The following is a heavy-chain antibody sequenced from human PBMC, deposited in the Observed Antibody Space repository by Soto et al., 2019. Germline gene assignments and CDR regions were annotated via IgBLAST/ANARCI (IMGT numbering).Heavy chain of an antibody. J-gene: IGHJ3*02. CDR3: ATDKGYSDSSGYSGAALHAFDI. D-gene: IGHD3-22*01. CDR1: GGTFSSYA. V-gene: IGHV1-69*13. CDR2: IIPIFGTA. Sequence: SVKVSCKASGGTFSSYAISWVRQAPGQGLEWMGGIIPIFGTANYAQKFQGRVTITADESTSTAYMELSSLRSEDTAVYYCATDKGYSDSSGYSGAALHAFDIWGQGTMVTV.